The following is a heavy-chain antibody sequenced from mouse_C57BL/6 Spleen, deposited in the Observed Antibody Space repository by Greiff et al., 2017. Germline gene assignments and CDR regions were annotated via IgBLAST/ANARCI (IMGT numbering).Heavy chain of an antibody. V-gene: IGHV1-42*01. CDR3: ARREDWFAY. Sequence: EVQLQESGPELVKPGASVKISCKASGYSFTGYYMNWVKQSPEKSLEWIGEINPSTGGTTYNQKFKAKATLTVDKSSSTAYMQLKSLTSEDSAVYYCARREDWFAYWGQGTLVTVSA. CDR1: GYSFTGYY. J-gene: IGHJ3*01. CDR2: INPSTGGT.